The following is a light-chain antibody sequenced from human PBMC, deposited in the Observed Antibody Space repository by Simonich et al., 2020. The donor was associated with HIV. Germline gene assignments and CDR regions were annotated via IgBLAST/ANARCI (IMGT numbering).Light chain of an antibody. CDR2: WAF. CDR3: QQYYSTPLT. CDR1: QSVLYSTNNKNY. Sequence: DIVMTQSPDSLAVSLGERATINCKSSQSVLYSTNNKNYLTWYQPKPGQPPKLLTYWAFTRESGVPERFSGSGSGTDFTLTISSLQAEDVAVYYCQQYYSTPLTFGGGTKVEIK. V-gene: IGKV4-1*01. J-gene: IGKJ4*01.